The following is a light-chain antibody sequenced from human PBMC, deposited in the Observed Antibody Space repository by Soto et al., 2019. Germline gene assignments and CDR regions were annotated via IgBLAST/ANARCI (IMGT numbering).Light chain of an antibody. CDR2: GAS. J-gene: IGKJ1*01. V-gene: IGKV3-15*01. Sequence: EIVMTQSPATLSVSPGERATLSCRASQSVSSNLAWYQQKPGQAPRLLIYGASTRATGIPARFSGSGSGTEFTLTISRLQSEDFAVYYCQQYNNWPQTFGQRTKVEIK. CDR1: QSVSSN. CDR3: QQYNNWPQT.